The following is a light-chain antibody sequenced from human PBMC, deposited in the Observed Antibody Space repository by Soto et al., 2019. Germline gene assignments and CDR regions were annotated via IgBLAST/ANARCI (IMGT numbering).Light chain of an antibody. Sequence: DVPMTQSPSSLSASIGDRVTITCRASPNVGKYLNWYQQKPGKAPNVLIHAASTLRSGVPLRFSGSGSGTEFTLTISRLQPEDSGTYYCQQIYVTPLTFGGGTRLEV. CDR1: PNVGKY. V-gene: IGKV1-39*01. CDR3: QQIYVTPLT. J-gene: IGKJ4*01. CDR2: AAS.